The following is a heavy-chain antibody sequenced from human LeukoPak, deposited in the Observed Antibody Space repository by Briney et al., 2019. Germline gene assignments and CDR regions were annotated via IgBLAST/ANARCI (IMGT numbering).Heavy chain of an antibody. CDR2: INPNSGGT. J-gene: IGHJ4*02. CDR3: ARARVDSRFGELWDANYFDY. Sequence: ASVKVSCKASGYTFTGYYMHWVRQAPGQGLEWMGWINPNSGGTNYAQKFQGRVTMTRDTSISTAYMELSRLRSDDTAVYYCARARVDSRFGELWDANYFDYWGQGTLVTVSS. V-gene: IGHV1-2*02. CDR1: GYTFTGYY. D-gene: IGHD3-10*01.